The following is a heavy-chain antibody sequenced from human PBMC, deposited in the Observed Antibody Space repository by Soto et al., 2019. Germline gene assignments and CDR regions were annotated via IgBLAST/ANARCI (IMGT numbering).Heavy chain of an antibody. V-gene: IGHV3-23*01. J-gene: IGHJ3*02. CDR2: VSGSGGST. CDR1: GFTFSSYA. Sequence: GGSLRLSCAASGFTFSSYAMSWVRQAPGKGLEWVSAVSGSGGSTYYADSVKGRFTISRDNTKNTPYLQMNSLIAEDAAVYYCAKDDGRKLGIEAFDIWGQGTMVTVSS. CDR3: AKDDGRKLGIEAFDI. D-gene: IGHD7-27*01.